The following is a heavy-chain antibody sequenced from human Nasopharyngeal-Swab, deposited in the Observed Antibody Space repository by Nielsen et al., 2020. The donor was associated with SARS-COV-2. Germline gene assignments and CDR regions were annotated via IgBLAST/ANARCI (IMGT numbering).Heavy chain of an antibody. D-gene: IGHD1-26*01. Sequence: ASVKVSCKASGYTFTSYDINWVRQATGQGLEWMGWMNPNSGNTGYAQKFQGRVTMTRNTSISTAYMELSRLRSDGTAVYYCARVWEPGGYYYYGMDVWGQGTTVTVSS. J-gene: IGHJ6*02. CDR3: ARVWEPGGYYYYGMDV. V-gene: IGHV1-8*01. CDR1: GYTFTSYD. CDR2: MNPNSGNT.